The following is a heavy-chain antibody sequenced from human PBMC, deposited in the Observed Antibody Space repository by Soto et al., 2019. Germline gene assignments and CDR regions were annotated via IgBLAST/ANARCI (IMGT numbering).Heavy chain of an antibody. J-gene: IGHJ4*02. D-gene: IGHD6-13*01. Sequence: QVQLVQSGAEVKKPGSSVKVSCKASGGTFSSYAISWVRQAPGQGLEWMGGIIPIFGTANYAQKFQGRVKITANKSTSTAYMELSRMRSEDTAVYYCARDRGADDSSRRGRGYYFDYWGQGTLVTVSS. CDR3: ARDRGADDSSRRGRGYYFDY. CDR2: IIPIFGTA. V-gene: IGHV1-69*06. CDR1: GGTFSSYA.